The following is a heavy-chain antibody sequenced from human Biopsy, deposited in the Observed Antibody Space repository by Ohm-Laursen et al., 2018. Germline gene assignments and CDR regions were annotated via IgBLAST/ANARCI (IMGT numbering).Heavy chain of an antibody. V-gene: IGHV3-21*01. Sequence: SLRLSCAAPTFTFSSDSVNWVRQAPGKGLEWVSYINSDASYIYYGVSVRGRFTISRDNAKNSAYLQMNSLRVEDTAVYYCARDDGFYARTSGMDVWGQGTTVTVSS. CDR2: INSDASYI. CDR3: ARDDGFYARTSGMDV. CDR1: TFTFSSDS. D-gene: IGHD2-8*01. J-gene: IGHJ6*02.